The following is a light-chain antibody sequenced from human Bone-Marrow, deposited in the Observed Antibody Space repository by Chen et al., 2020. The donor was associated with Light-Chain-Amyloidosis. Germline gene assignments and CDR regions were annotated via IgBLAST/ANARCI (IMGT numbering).Light chain of an antibody. J-gene: IGKJ1*01. V-gene: IGKV1-12*01. CDR3: QQSTTFPWT. Sequence: IQMTQSPSSVSASVGHTVTITFRSSHYISNWLAWYQQSPGKAPKLLIHSASTLQSGVPSRFSGSGSGTDFTLTISSLQPEDCATYYCQQSTTFPWTFGQGTKVEI. CDR2: SAS. CDR1: HYISNW.